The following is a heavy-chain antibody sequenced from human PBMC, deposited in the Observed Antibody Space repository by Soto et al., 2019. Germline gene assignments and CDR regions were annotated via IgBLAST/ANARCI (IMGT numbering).Heavy chain of an antibody. V-gene: IGHV1-69*08. J-gene: IGHJ5*02. CDR1: GGTFSSYT. D-gene: IGHD2-2*01. CDR2: IIPILGIA. Sequence: QVQLVQSGAEVKKPGSSVKVSCKASGGTFSSYTISWVRLAPGQRLEWMGRIIPILGIANYAQKFQGRVTITADKSTSTAYMELSSLRSEDTAVYYCARDCSSTSCYAYPWGQGTLVTVSS. CDR3: ARDCSSTSCYAYP.